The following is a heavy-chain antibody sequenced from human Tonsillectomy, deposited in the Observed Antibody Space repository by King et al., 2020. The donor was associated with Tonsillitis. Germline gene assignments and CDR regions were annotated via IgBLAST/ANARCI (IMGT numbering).Heavy chain of an antibody. J-gene: IGHJ3*02. CDR3: GRDGSSGWDAFDI. D-gene: IGHD6-19*01. V-gene: IGHV3-7*03. CDR2: MNQNGDKI. CDR1: GFTFSACW. Sequence: VQLVESGGGLVQPGGSLRLSCAASGFTFSACWMSWVRQAPGKGLEWVATMNQNGDKIYYVDSVRGRFTISRDNATSSLYLQMDSLRVEDTAMYYCGRDGSSGWDAFDIWGQGTMVTVSS.